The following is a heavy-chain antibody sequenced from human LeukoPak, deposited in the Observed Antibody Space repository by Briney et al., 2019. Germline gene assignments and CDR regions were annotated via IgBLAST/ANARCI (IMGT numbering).Heavy chain of an antibody. J-gene: IGHJ4*01. CDR2: ISGSGGST. CDR1: GFTFSSYA. V-gene: IGHV3-23*01. Sequence: GGSLRLSCAASGFTFSSYAMSWVRQAPGKGLEGVSAISGSGGSTYYADSVKGRFTISRDNSKNTLYLQMNSLRAEDTAVYNCAKDLVDMQLGTDFWGKGTLVTVSS. D-gene: IGHD6-6*01. CDR3: AKDLVDMQLGTDF.